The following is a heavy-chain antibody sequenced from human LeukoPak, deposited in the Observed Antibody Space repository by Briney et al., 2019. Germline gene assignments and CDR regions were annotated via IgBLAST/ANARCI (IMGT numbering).Heavy chain of an antibody. D-gene: IGHD5-18*01. CDR1: GGSISSYY. CDR3: ARVQGAMASVGYYYYYMDV. CDR2: IYYSGST. Sequence: SETLSLTCAVSGGSISSYYWSWIRQPPGKGLEWIGYIYYSGSTNYNPSLKSRVTISVDTSKNQFSLKLSSVTAADTAVYYCARVQGAMASVGYYYYYMDVWGKGTTVTVSS. V-gene: IGHV4-59*01. J-gene: IGHJ6*03.